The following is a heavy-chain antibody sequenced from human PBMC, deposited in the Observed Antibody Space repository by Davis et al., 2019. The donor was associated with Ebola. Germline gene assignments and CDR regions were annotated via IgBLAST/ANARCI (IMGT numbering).Heavy chain of an antibody. CDR2: IIPIFGTA. Sequence: SVKVSCKASGGTFSSYAISWVRQAPGQGLEWMGGIIPIFGTANYAQKFQGRVTITADESTSTAYMELSSLRSEDTAVYYCARGPLDCGGDCYSLYYFDYWGQGTLVTVSS. V-gene: IGHV1-69*13. D-gene: IGHD2-21*01. CDR3: ARGPLDCGGDCYSLYYFDY. CDR1: GGTFSSYA. J-gene: IGHJ4*02.